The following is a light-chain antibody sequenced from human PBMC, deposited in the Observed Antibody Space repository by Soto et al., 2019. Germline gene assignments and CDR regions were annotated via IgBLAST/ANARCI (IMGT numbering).Light chain of an antibody. CDR1: SSDLSNYNL. Sequence: SALNQPASVTGSPGQSITLSCTDTSSDLSNYNLVSWYQQHPGKAPKLLIYAGNKRPSGLSTRFSASISGNTASLTIYGLQAEDEADYYCCSFSGRNTYVFGTGTKV. CDR2: AGN. CDR3: CSFSGRNTYV. V-gene: IGLV2-23*01. J-gene: IGLJ1*01.